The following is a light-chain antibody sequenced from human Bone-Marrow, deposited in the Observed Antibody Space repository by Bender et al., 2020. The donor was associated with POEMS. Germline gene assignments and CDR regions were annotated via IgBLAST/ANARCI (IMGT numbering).Light chain of an antibody. CDR2: RNN. J-gene: IGLJ2*01. CDR3: ATWDDSLRGPN. Sequence: QSVLTQPPSASGTPGQRVTISCSGSSSNIGSNSVYWFQLLPGTAPKLLIYRNNQRPSGVPDRFSGSKSGTLASLAISGLRSEDEADYYCATWDDSLRGPNFGGGTKLTVL. CDR1: SSNIGSNS. V-gene: IGLV1-47*01.